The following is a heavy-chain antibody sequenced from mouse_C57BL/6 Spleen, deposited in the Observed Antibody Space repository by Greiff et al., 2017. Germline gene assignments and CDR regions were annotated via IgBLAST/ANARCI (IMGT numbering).Heavy chain of an antibody. D-gene: IGHD2-5*01. CDR2: ISSGSSTI. Sequence: EVQLVESGGGLVKPGGSLKLSCAASGFTFSDYGMHWVRQAPEKGLEWVAYISSGSSTIYYADTVKGRFTISRDNAKNTLFLQMTSLRSEDTAMYYCARSYSNYDGWFAYWGQGTLVTVSA. J-gene: IGHJ3*01. CDR3: ARSYSNYDGWFAY. V-gene: IGHV5-17*01. CDR1: GFTFSDYG.